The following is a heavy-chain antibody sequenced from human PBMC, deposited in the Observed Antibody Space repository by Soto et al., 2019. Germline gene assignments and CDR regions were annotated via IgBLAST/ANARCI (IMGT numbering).Heavy chain of an antibody. CDR3: ATDGIAVAGTGAFDI. V-gene: IGHV1-46*01. J-gene: IGHJ3*02. Sequence: SVKVSCKASGYTFTSYYMHWVRQAPGQGLEWMGIINPSGGSTSYAQKFQGRVSISVDTSKNQFSLKLSSVTAADTAVYYCATDGIAVAGTGAFDIWGQGTMVTVSS. D-gene: IGHD6-19*01. CDR1: GYTFTSYY. CDR2: INPSGGST.